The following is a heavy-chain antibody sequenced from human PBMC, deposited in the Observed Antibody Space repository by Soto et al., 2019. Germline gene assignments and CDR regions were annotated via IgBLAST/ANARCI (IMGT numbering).Heavy chain of an antibody. CDR3: IREMDAGGLDN. D-gene: IGHD3-16*01. CDR2: IYWKSARM. Sequence: EVRLVESGGGSVQPGMSLRLSCVGSAFNIPDRAMHWARQAPGKGLGWVSGIYWKSARMDYAASVKGRFTISKDNAKNSLYLQMNSLKTEDTAFYYCIREMDAGGLDNWGQGTLVTVSS. V-gene: IGHV3-9*01. J-gene: IGHJ4*02. CDR1: AFNIPDRA.